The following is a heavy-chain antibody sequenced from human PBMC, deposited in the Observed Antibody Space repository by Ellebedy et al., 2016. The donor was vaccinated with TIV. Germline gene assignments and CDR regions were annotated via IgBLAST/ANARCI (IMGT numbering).Heavy chain of an antibody. CDR3: AKTASKGRGWRTPIDY. V-gene: IGHV3-23*01. J-gene: IGHJ4*02. CDR1: GFPFSDFA. Sequence: GESLKISCAASGFPFSDFAMNWVRQAPGKGLEWVSALGGSSENTYYADSVQGRLTISRDNSENTLYLQMNSLRAEDTAVYYCAKTASKGRGWRTPIDYWGQGTLVTVSS. D-gene: IGHD6-19*01. CDR2: LGGSSENT.